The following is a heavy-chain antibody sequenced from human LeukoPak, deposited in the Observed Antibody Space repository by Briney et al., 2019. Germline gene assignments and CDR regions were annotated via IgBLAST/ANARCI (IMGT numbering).Heavy chain of an antibody. Sequence: GGSLRLSCAASGFTFSSYDMNWVRQAPGKGLEWVSYISSSGSIIYYADSVKGRFTISRDNAKNSLYLQMNSLRAEDTAVYYCARVVDTAMVSAYWGQGTLVTVSS. D-gene: IGHD5-18*01. CDR2: ISSSGSII. V-gene: IGHV3-48*03. CDR1: GFTFSSYD. J-gene: IGHJ4*02. CDR3: ARVVDTAMVSAY.